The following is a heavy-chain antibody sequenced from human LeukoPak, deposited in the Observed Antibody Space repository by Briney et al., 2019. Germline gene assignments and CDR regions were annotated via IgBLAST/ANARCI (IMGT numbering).Heavy chain of an antibody. J-gene: IGHJ5*02. CDR1: GGSISSYY. D-gene: IGHD3-10*01. V-gene: IGHV4-59*08. CDR2: IYYSGST. Sequence: SETLSLTCTVSGGSISSYYWSWIRQPPGKGLEWIGYIYYSGSTNYNPSLKSRVTISGDTSKNQFSLKLSSVTAADTAVYYCARNMGTTMVRGVIRNTYNWFDPWGQGTLVTVSS. CDR3: ARNMGTTMVRGVIRNTYNWFDP.